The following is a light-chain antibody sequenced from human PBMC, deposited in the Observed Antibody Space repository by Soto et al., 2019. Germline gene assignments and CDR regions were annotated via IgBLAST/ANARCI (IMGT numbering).Light chain of an antibody. Sequence: ESALTQSPGTLSLSTGERATLSWRASQRVSDNYLALYQQKPGQAPRLLIYVASNRATGIPDRFSGSGSGTDFTLPISRMEPEDFAVDDCQQYGSSGTFGQGTKVDIK. J-gene: IGKJ1*01. V-gene: IGKV3-20*01. CDR2: VAS. CDR3: QQYGSSGT. CDR1: QRVSDNY.